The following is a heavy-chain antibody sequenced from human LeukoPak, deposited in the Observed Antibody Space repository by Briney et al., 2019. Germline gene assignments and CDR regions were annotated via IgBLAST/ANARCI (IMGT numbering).Heavy chain of an antibody. CDR3: AKDLPAYGSGSFSPFDY. CDR2: ISGSGGST. J-gene: IGHJ4*02. V-gene: IGHV3-23*01. D-gene: IGHD3-10*01. Sequence: GGSLRLSCAASGFTFSSYGMSWVRQAPGKGLEWVSAISGSGGSTYYADSVKGRFTISRDNSKNTLSLQMNSLRAVDTAVYYCAKDLPAYGSGSFSPFDYWGQGTLVTVSS. CDR1: GFTFSSYG.